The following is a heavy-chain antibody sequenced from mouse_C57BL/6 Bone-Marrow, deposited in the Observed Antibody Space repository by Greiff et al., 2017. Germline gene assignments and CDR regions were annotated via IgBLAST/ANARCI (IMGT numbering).Heavy chain of an antibody. CDR2: IYPGSGST. V-gene: IGHV1-55*01. CDR3: ARCDITTVVATHWYFDV. J-gene: IGHJ1*03. CDR1: GYTFTSYW. D-gene: IGHD1-1*01. Sequence: QVQLQQPGAELVKPGASVKMSCKASGYTFTSYWITWVKQRPGQGLEWIGDIYPGSGSTNYNEKFKSKATLTVDTSSSTAYMRLSSLTSEDSAVYYCARCDITTVVATHWYFDVWGTGTTVTVSS.